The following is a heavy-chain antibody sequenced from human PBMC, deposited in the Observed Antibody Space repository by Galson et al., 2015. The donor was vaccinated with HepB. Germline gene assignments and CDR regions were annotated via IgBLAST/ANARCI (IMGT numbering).Heavy chain of an antibody. CDR2: IWYDGSNK. CDR3: ARGSDYYDSSTLDY. Sequence: SLRLSCAASGFTFSSYGMHWVRQAPGKGLEWVAVIWYDGSNKYYADSVKGRFTISRDNSKNTLYLQMNSLRAEDTAVYYCARGSDYYDSSTLDYWGQGTLFTASS. D-gene: IGHD3-22*01. J-gene: IGHJ4*02. CDR1: GFTFSSYG. V-gene: IGHV3-33*01.